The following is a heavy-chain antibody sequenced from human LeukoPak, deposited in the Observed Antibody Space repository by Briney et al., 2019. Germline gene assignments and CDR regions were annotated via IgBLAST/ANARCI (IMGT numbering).Heavy chain of an antibody. Sequence: PSETLSLTCAVYGGSFSGYYWGWIRQPPGKGLEWIGEINHSGSTNYNPSLKSRVTISVDTSKNQFSLKLSSVTAADTAVYYCARDQKMWFGEFVYYYGMDVWGKGTTVTVSS. V-gene: IGHV4-34*01. CDR2: INHSGST. D-gene: IGHD3-10*01. CDR3: ARDQKMWFGEFVYYYGMDV. CDR1: GGSFSGYY. J-gene: IGHJ6*04.